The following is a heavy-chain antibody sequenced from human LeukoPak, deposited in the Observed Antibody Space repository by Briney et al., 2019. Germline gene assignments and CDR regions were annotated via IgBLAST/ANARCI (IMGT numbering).Heavy chain of an antibody. CDR3: ARGAKSSSSSFRWFDP. CDR2: IYYSGST. J-gene: IGHJ5*02. V-gene: IGHV4-39*01. Sequence: SSETLSLTCTVSGGSISSSSYYWGWIRQPPGKGLEWIGSIYYSGSTYYNPSLKSRVTISVDTSKNQFSLKLSSVTAADTAVYYCARGAKSSSSSFRWFDPWGQGTLVTVSS. D-gene: IGHD6-6*01. CDR1: GGSISSSSYY.